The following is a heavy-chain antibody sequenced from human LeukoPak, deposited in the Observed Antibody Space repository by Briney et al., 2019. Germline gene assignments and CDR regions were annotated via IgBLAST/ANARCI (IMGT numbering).Heavy chain of an antibody. J-gene: IGHJ3*02. CDR3: ARVQVGYCSGGSCYLGAFDI. CDR2: INPNSGGT. CDR1: GYTFTGYY. Sequence: ASVKVSCKASGYTFTGYYMHWVRQAPGQGLEWMGWINPNSGGTSYAQKFQGRVTMTRDTSISTAYMELSRLRSDDTAVYYCARVQVGYCSGGSCYLGAFDIWGQGTMVTVSS. V-gene: IGHV1-2*02. D-gene: IGHD2-15*01.